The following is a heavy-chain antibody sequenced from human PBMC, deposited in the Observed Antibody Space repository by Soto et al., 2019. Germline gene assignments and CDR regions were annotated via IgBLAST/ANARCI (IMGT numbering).Heavy chain of an antibody. V-gene: IGHV4-59*01. CDR1: GGSISSYY. CDR3: ARGGATLRYFDWAQQSLPFDI. D-gene: IGHD3-9*01. CDR2: IYYSGTT. Sequence: PSETLSLTCTVSGGSISSYYWSWIRQPPGQGLEWIGYIYYSGTTNYNPSLKSRVTISVDTSKNHFSLKLSSVTAADTAVYYCARGGATLRYFDWAQQSLPFDIWGQGTMVTVSS. J-gene: IGHJ3*02.